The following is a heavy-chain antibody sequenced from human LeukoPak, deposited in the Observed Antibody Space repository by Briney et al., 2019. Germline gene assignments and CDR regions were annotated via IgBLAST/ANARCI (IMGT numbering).Heavy chain of an antibody. CDR2: INHSGST. CDR3: ARVLLWFGEYGY. V-gene: IGHV4-34*01. D-gene: IGHD3-10*01. J-gene: IGHJ4*02. CDR1: GGSFSGYY. Sequence: SETLSLTCAVYGGSFSGYYWSWIRQPPGKGLEWIGEINHSGSTNHNPSLKSRVTISVDTSKNQFSLKLSSVTAADTAVYYCARVLLWFGEYGYWGQGTLVTVSS.